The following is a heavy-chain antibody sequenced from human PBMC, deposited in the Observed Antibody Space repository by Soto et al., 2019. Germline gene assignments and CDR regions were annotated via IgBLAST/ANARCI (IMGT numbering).Heavy chain of an antibody. CDR3: ARDYRARLSGCYYYYGMDV. J-gene: IGHJ6*02. CDR2: ISYDGSNK. CDR1: GVTFCSYA. Sequence: PGGSLRLSCAASGVTFCSYAMHWVRKAPGKGLEWVAVISYDGSNKYYADSVKGRFTISRDNSKNTLYLQMNSLRAEDTAVYYCARDYRARLSGCYYYYGMDVWGQGTTVTVSS. D-gene: IGHD3-9*01. V-gene: IGHV3-30-3*01.